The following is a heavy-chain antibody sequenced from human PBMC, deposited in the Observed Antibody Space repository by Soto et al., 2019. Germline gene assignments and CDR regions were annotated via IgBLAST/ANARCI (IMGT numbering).Heavy chain of an antibody. CDR1: GYTLTELS. D-gene: IGHD2-2*02. Sequence: ASVKVSCKVSGYTLTELSMHWVRQAPGKGLEWMGGFDPEDGETIHAQKFQGRVTMTEDTSTDTAYMELSSLRSEDTAVYYCATYCSSTSCYIAPYTFDPWGQGTLVTVSS. J-gene: IGHJ5*02. CDR2: FDPEDGET. V-gene: IGHV1-24*01. CDR3: ATYCSSTSCYIAPYTFDP.